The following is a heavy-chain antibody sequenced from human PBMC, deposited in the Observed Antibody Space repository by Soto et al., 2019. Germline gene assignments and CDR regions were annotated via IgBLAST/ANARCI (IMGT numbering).Heavy chain of an antibody. CDR1: GGSFSGYY. J-gene: IGHJ4*02. V-gene: IGHV4-34*01. CDR3: AREKITGLFDY. CDR2: INHSGST. D-gene: IGHD2-8*02. Sequence: QVQLQQWGAGLLKPSETLSLTCAVYGGSFSGYYWTWIRQPPGTGLEWIGEINHSGSTNYNPSLKSRVTISVDTSKNQFSLKLTSVTAADTAVYYCAREKITGLFDYWGQGTQVTFSS.